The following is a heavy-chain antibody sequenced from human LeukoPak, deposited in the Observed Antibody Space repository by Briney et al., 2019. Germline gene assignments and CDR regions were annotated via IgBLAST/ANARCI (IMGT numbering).Heavy chain of an antibody. D-gene: IGHD6-13*01. CDR3: ARDGIVAAGTQGYYGMDV. V-gene: IGHV3-33*01. CDR1: GFTFSSYG. J-gene: IGHJ6*04. CDR2: IWYDGSNK. Sequence: GGSLRLSCAASGFTFSSYGMHWVRQAPGKGLEWVAVIWYDGSNKYYADSVKGRFTISRDNSKNTLYLQMNSLRAEDTAVYYCARDGIVAAGTQGYYGMDVWGKGTTVTVSS.